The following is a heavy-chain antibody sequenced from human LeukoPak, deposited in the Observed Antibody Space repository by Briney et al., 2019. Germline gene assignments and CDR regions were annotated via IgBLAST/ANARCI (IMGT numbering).Heavy chain of an antibody. Sequence: PSETLSLTCTVSGGSIISSSYYWGWIRQPPGKGLEWIGSIYYSGSTYYNPSLKSRVTISVDTSKNQFSLKLSSVTAADTAVYYCARHQVNYGSGSYLWGQGTLVTVSS. V-gene: IGHV4-39*01. CDR1: GGSIISSSYY. CDR3: ARHQVNYGSGSYL. D-gene: IGHD3-10*01. CDR2: IYYSGST. J-gene: IGHJ4*02.